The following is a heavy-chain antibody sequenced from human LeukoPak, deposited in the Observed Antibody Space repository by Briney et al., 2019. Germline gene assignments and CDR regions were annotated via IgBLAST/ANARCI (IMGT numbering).Heavy chain of an antibody. D-gene: IGHD3-10*01. J-gene: IGHJ4*02. CDR3: ARGKPPYYGSAPQSDYYFDY. CDR1: GGSISSYY. V-gene: IGHV4-59*08. Sequence: SETLSLTCTVSGGSISSYYWSWIRQPPGKGLEWIGYIYYSGSTNYNSSLKSRVTISVDTSKNQSSLRLFSVTAADTAVYYCARGKPPYYGSAPQSDYYFDYWGQGTLVTVSS. CDR2: IYYSGST.